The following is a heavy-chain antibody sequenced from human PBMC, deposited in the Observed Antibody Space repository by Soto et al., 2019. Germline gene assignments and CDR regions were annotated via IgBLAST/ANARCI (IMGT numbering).Heavy chain of an antibody. V-gene: IGHV1-18*01. CDR3: ARDRASITMVRGTSYYYYGMDV. Sequence: QVQLVQSGAEVKKPGASVKVSCKASGYTFTSYGISWVRQAPGQGLEWMGWISAYNGNTNYAQKLQGRGTMTTDTSTSTAYMELRSLRSDDKAVYYCARDRASITMVRGTSYYYYGMDVWGQGTTVTVSS. CDR2: ISAYNGNT. CDR1: GYTFTSYG. J-gene: IGHJ6*02. D-gene: IGHD3-10*01.